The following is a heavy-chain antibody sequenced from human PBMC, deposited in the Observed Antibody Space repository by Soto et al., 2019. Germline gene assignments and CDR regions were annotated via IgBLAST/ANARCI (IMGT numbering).Heavy chain of an antibody. Sequence: QVQLVQSGSEVKKPGASVKVSCKASGYTFTSFGVNWVRQAPGQGLEWMGWVNAYNGNTNYAQKFQDRVTLTADTSTSSAYMEVKSLRSDDTAVYYCATGAAVIAAHVIWRQGPLVTVSS. J-gene: IGHJ4*02. CDR2: VNAYNGNT. D-gene: IGHD6-6*01. V-gene: IGHV1-18*01. CDR3: ATGAAVIAAHVI. CDR1: GYTFTSFG.